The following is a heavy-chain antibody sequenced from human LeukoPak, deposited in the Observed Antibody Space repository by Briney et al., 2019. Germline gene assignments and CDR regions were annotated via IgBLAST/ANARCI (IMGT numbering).Heavy chain of an antibody. V-gene: IGHV1-69*13. Sequence: SVKVSCKASGGTFSSYAISWVRQAPGQGLEWMGGIIPIFGTANYAQKFQGRVTITADESTSTAYMELSSLRSEDTAVYYCARDEGFGELFQHQRPRYGMDVWGQGTTVTVSS. CDR1: GGTFSSYA. CDR3: ARDEGFGELFQHQRPRYGMDV. CDR2: IIPIFGTA. J-gene: IGHJ6*02. D-gene: IGHD3-10*01.